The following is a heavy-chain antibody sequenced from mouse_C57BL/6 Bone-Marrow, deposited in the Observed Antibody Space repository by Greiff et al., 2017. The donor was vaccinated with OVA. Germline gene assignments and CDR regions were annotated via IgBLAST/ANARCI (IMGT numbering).Heavy chain of an antibody. Sequence: ESGPGLVKPSQSLSLTCSVTGYSITSGYYWNWIRQFPGNKLEWMGYISYDGSNNYNPSLKNRISITRDTSKNQFFLKLNSVTTEDTATYYCARDDYGSPWYFDVWGTGTTVTVSS. CDR2: ISYDGSN. CDR1: GYSITSGYY. J-gene: IGHJ1*03. V-gene: IGHV3-6*01. D-gene: IGHD1-1*01. CDR3: ARDDYGSPWYFDV.